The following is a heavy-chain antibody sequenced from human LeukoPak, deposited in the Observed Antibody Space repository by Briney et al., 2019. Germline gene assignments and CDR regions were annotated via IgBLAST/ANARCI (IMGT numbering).Heavy chain of an antibody. D-gene: IGHD3-10*01. Sequence: PGRSLRLSCAASGFTFSSYAMHWVRQAPGKGLEWVAVISCDGSNKYYADSVKGRFTISRDNSKNTLYLQMNSLRAEDTAVYYCHIYGSGSYYNGYYFDYWGQGTLVTVSS. CDR1: GFTFSSYA. V-gene: IGHV3-30-3*01. J-gene: IGHJ4*02. CDR2: ISCDGSNK. CDR3: HIYGSGSYYNGYYFDY.